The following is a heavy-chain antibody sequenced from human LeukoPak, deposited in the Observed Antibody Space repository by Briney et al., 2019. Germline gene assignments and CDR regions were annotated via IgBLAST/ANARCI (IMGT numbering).Heavy chain of an antibody. CDR1: GFTFSHYS. J-gene: IGHJ4*02. Sequence: GGSLRLSCAASGFTFSHYSMNWVRQAPGKGLEWVSSISSGSNYIYYADSVKGRFTISRDNAKNSLYLQMNSLRAEDTAVYYCARDRGGVRGVTASDFWGQGTLVTVSS. D-gene: IGHD3-10*01. CDR2: ISSGSNYI. V-gene: IGHV3-21*01. CDR3: ARDRGGVRGVTASDF.